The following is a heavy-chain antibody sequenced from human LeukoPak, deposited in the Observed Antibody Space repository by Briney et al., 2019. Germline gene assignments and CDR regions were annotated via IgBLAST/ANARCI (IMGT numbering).Heavy chain of an antibody. CDR1: GFTFSSYW. CDR3: ARGGSGSRPNFDY. CDR2: INHNGNVN. Sequence: GSLRLSCAASGFTFSSYWMNWARQAPGKGLEWVASINHNGNVNYYVDSVKGRFTISRDNSKNTLYLQMNSLRAEDTAVYYCARGGSGSRPNFDYWGQGTLVTVSS. J-gene: IGHJ4*02. V-gene: IGHV3-7*01. D-gene: IGHD3-3*01.